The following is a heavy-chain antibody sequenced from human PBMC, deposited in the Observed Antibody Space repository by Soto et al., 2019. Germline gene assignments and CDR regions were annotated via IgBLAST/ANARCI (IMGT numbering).Heavy chain of an antibody. CDR1: GFTFSSYE. J-gene: IGHJ5*02. D-gene: IGHD1-26*01. Sequence: GGSLRLSCAASGFTFSSYEMNWVRQAPGKGLEWVSAISGSGGSTYYADSVKGRFTISRDNSKNTLYLQMNSLRAEDTAVYYCAKRIGRSKWELLPWFDPLGQGTMVTVYS. CDR2: ISGSGGST. V-gene: IGHV3-23*01. CDR3: AKRIGRSKWELLPWFDP.